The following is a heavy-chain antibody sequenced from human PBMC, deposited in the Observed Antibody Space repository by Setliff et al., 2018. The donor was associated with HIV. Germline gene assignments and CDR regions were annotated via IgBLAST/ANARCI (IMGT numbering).Heavy chain of an antibody. CDR2: IYYSGDT. V-gene: IGHV4-31*03. CDR1: GGSIYSGAYY. Sequence: SETLSLTCTVSGGSIYSGAYYWAWIRQHPGQGLEWIGHIYYSGDTHYNPSLKSRLTISIDTSVNQFSLKLSSVTAADTAVYFCARIAWYSESTYGHDLYYFDFWGQGSLVTVSS. D-gene: IGHD5-18*01. CDR3: ARIAWYSESTYGHDLYYFDF. J-gene: IGHJ4*02.